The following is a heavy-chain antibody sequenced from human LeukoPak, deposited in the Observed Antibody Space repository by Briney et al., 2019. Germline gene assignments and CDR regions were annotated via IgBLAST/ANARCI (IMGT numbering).Heavy chain of an antibody. J-gene: IGHJ4*02. CDR3: ARGPSDSSGSYWSRPYYFDY. CDR1: GYTFTSYG. V-gene: IGHV1-18*01. D-gene: IGHD3-22*01. CDR2: ISAYNANT. Sequence: ASVTVSCKASGYTFTSYGISWVRQAPGQGLEWMGWISAYNANTKYAQKLQGRVTMTTDTSTSTAYMELRSLRSDDTAVYYCARGPSDSSGSYWSRPYYFDYWGQGTLVTVSS.